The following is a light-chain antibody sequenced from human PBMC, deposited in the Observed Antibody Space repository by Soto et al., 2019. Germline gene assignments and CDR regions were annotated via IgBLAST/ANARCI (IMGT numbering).Light chain of an antibody. CDR1: QSVSNY. CDR3: QQRSSWPLLT. CDR2: DAS. J-gene: IGKJ4*01. Sequence: EIVLTQSPATLSLSPGERATLSCRASQSVSNYLAWFQQKPGQAPRLLIYDASNRATGIPARFSGSGSGTDFTLTISSLEPEDCAVYYCQQRSSWPLLTFGGGTKVE. V-gene: IGKV3-11*01.